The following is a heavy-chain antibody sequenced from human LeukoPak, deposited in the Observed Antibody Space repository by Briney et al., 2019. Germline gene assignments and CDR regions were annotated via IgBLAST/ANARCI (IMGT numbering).Heavy chain of an antibody. V-gene: IGHV3-74*01. CDR2: IKSDGTGT. CDR3: ARDGSYKFDY. J-gene: IGHJ4*02. Sequence: PGGSLRLSCAASGFTVTNNWMHWVRQAPGKGLVWVARIKSDGTGTIYADSVKGRFTISRDIAKNTLYLQMNSLRADDTAVYYCARDGSYKFDYWGQGTLVTVSS. CDR1: GFTVTNNW. D-gene: IGHD3-10*01.